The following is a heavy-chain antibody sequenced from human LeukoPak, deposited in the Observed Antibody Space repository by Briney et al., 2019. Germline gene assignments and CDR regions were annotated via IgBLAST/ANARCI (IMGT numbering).Heavy chain of an antibody. J-gene: IGHJ4*02. D-gene: IGHD2-21*02. V-gene: IGHV3-21*01. Sequence: TGGSLRLSCAASGFTFSSYSMNWVRQAPGKGLEWVSSISSSSSYIYYADSVKGRFTISRDNAKNSLYLRMNSLRAEDTAVYYCAGSAGVVTGVFAYWGQGTLVTVSS. CDR2: ISSSSSYI. CDR1: GFTFSSYS. CDR3: AGSAGVVTGVFAY.